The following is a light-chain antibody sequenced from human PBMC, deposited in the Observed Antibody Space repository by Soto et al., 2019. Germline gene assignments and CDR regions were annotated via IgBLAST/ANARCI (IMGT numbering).Light chain of an antibody. CDR1: QSVTSNY. CDR2: GAS. J-gene: IGKJ1*01. CDR3: QQYNNPT. Sequence: EIVLTQSPGTLSLSPGERATLSCGASQSVTSNYLAWYQQKPGQAPRLLIFGASIRVKGIPDRFIGSGSGTDFTLTISRLEPEDFAVYYCQQYNNPTFGQGTKVDI. V-gene: IGKV3-20*01.